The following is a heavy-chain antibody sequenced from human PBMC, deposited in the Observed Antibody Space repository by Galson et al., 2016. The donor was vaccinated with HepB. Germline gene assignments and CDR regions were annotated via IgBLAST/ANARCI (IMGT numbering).Heavy chain of an antibody. Sequence: SLRLSCAASGFSFSSYSMSWVRQAPGKGLEWVSYITTSGSNIDYGDSVKGRFTISRDNAKNSLYLQMISLRAEDTAVYYCARDRIVGAKVYSDAFDIWGQGTMVTVSS. D-gene: IGHD1-26*01. CDR1: GFSFSSYS. V-gene: IGHV3-48*04. CDR2: ITTSGSNI. CDR3: ARDRIVGAKVYSDAFDI. J-gene: IGHJ3*02.